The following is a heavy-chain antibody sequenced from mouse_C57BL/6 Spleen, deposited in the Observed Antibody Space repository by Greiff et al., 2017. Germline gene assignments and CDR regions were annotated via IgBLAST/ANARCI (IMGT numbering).Heavy chain of an antibody. CDR2: IWWDDDT. V-gene: IGHV8-8*01. D-gene: IGHD1-1*01. CDR3: ARIDYYGSSYRYFDV. Sequence: QVTLKVSGPGILQPSQTLSLTCSFSAFSLSTFGMGVGWIRQPSGKGLEWLAHIWWDDDTSYNPALKSRLTISKDTSKNQVFLKLANVDTADTATYYCARIDYYGSSYRYFDVWGTGTTVTVSS. J-gene: IGHJ1*03. CDR1: AFSLSTFGMG.